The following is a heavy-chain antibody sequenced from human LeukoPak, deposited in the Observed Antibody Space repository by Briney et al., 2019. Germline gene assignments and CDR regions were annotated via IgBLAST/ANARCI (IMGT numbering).Heavy chain of an antibody. J-gene: IGHJ4*02. CDR3: VRLRRNSDRSGYYYYYDY. Sequence: PGGSLTLSCAASGYTFSDFSVNWVRQAPGTGLEWVSSISVRSNYRYYADSVRGRFTISRDDARDSLFLQMNSLRAEDAAVYFCVRLRRNSDRSGYYYYYDYWGQGTLVTVSS. CDR1: GYTFSDFS. CDR2: ISVRSNYR. D-gene: IGHD3-22*01. V-gene: IGHV3-21*01.